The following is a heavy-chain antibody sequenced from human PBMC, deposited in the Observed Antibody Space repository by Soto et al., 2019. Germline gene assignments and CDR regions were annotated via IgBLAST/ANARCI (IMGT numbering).Heavy chain of an antibody. CDR3: ATGSGSGSYLPAY. J-gene: IGHJ4*02. V-gene: IGHV3-23*01. Sequence: CVSQAPGKGLEWVSSISGSADNTDYADSVKGRFTISADKSISTAYLQWSSLKASDTAMYYCATGSGSGSYLPAYWGQGTLVTVSS. CDR2: ISGSADNT. D-gene: IGHD3-10*01.